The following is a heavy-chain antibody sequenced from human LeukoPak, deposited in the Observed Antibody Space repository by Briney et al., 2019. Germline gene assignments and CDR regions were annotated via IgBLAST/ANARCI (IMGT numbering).Heavy chain of an antibody. CDR2: ISCSGGST. D-gene: IGHD1-26*01. CDR1: GFTLSSHA. Sequence: PGGPLRLSCAASGFTLSSHAMSWVRQAPGKGLEGVSAISCSGGSTYYADSVKGRFTISRDNSKNTLYLQMNSLRAEDTAVYYCAKDTPYSGSYWHDAFDIWGQGTMVTVSS. V-gene: IGHV3-23*01. CDR3: AKDTPYSGSYWHDAFDI. J-gene: IGHJ3*02.